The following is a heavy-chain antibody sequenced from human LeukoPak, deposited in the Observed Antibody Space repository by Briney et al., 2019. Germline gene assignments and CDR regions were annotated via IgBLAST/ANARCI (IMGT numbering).Heavy chain of an antibody. CDR1: GYTFTGYY. J-gene: IGHJ5*02. CDR3: ARPYGSGSYYFRRNWFDP. D-gene: IGHD3-10*01. Sequence: ASVKVSCKASGYTFTGYYMHWVRQAPGQGLEWMGWINPNSGGTNYAQKFQSRVTMTRDTSISTAYMELSRLRSDDTAVYYCARPYGSGSYYFRRNWFDPWGQGTLVTVSS. CDR2: INPNSGGT. V-gene: IGHV1-2*02.